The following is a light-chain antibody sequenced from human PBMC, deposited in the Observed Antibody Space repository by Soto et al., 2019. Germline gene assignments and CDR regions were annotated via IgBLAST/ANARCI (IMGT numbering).Light chain of an antibody. J-gene: IGKJ2*01. CDR1: QSVSSSA. Sequence: EIVLTQYPGTLSLSPGEIATLSCLARQSVSSSALAWYQQKPGQAPRLLIYGASSRATGIPDRFSGSGSGTDLTLTISRLEPEDFAVYYCQKYGSSPLYTVGQGTKLELK. CDR3: QKYGSSPLYT. CDR2: GAS. V-gene: IGKV3-20*01.